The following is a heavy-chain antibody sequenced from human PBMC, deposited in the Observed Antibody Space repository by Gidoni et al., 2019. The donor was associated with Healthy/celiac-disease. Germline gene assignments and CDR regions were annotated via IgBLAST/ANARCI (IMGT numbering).Heavy chain of an antibody. CDR3: ARSGSGGDSNWFDP. CDR1: GFPLSSYG. CDR2: IWYDGSNK. J-gene: IGHJ5*02. Sequence: QVPLVESVGGVVQPGWSLRLSCAASGFPLSSYGMHWVRQAPGKGLEWVAVIWYDGSNKYYADSVKGRFTISRDNSKNTLYLQMNSLRAEDTAVYYCARSGSGGDSNWFDPWGQGTLVTVSS. V-gene: IGHV3-33*01. D-gene: IGHD2-15*01.